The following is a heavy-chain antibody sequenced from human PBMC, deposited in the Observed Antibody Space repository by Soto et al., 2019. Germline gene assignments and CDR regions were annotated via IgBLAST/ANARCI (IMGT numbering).Heavy chain of an antibody. V-gene: IGHV1-18*04. J-gene: IGHJ5*02. CDR2: ISAYNGNT. CDR3: ARDLGYCSTTSCLNWFDP. D-gene: IGHD2-2*01. Sequence: VXSVKVSCNAAGYPFTSYGISWVRQAPGQGLEWMGWISAYNGNTNYAQKLQGRVTMTTDTSTSTAYMELRSLRSDDTAVYYCARDLGYCSTTSCLNWFDPWAQGTLVTVSS. CDR1: GYPFTSYG.